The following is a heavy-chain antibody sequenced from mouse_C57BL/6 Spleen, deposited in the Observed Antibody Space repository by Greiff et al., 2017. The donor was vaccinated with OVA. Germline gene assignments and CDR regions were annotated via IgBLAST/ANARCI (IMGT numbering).Heavy chain of an antibody. CDR2: IFPGSGST. V-gene: IGHV1-75*01. CDR1: GYTFTDYY. CDR3: ARSGYYDYDVRAMDY. D-gene: IGHD2-4*01. J-gene: IGHJ4*01. Sequence: QVQLQQSGPELVKPGASVKISCKASGYTFTDYYINWVKQRPGQGLEWIGWIFPGSGSTYYNEKFKGKATLTVDKSSSTAYMLLSSLTSEDSAVYFCARSGYYDYDVRAMDYWGQGTSVTVSS.